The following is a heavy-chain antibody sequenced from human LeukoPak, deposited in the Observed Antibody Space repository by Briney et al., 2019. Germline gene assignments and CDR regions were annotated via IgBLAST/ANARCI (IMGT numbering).Heavy chain of an antibody. Sequence: GGSLRLSCAASGFTFSSYAMSWVRQAPGKGLEWVSAISGSGGSTYYADSVKGRFTISRDNSKNTLYLQMNNLRAEDTAVYYCAKTGDWMVSYYYYGMDVWGQGTTVTVSS. CDR3: AKTGDWMVSYYYYGMDV. CDR2: ISGSGGST. J-gene: IGHJ6*02. CDR1: GFTFSSYA. D-gene: IGHD7-27*01. V-gene: IGHV3-23*01.